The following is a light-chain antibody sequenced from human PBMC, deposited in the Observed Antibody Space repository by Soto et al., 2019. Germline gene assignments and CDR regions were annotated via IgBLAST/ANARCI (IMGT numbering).Light chain of an antibody. Sequence: DVVMTQSPLSLPVTLGQPASISCRSSQSLAYSDGNTYLNWFQQRPGQSPRRLIYKVSNRDSGVPDRFSGSRSGTDFTLKISRVEAEDVGVYYCMQGTHWPPYTFGQGTKLEI. J-gene: IGKJ2*01. CDR2: KVS. CDR3: MQGTHWPPYT. CDR1: QSLAYSDGNTY. V-gene: IGKV2-30*01.